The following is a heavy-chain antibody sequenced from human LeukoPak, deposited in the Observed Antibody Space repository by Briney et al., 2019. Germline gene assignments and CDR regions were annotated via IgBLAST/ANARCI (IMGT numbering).Heavy chain of an antibody. D-gene: IGHD4-17*01. CDR2: ISSSGDTI. V-gene: IGHV3-48*03. CDR1: GFTFSSSE. J-gene: IGHJ4*02. CDR3: AKGGATVTRYVDQ. Sequence: GGSLRLSCAASGFTFSSSEMNWVRQGPGKGLEWVSYISSSGDTIYYADSVKGRFTISRDNAKNTLYLQMNSLRAEDTAVYYCAKGGATVTRYVDQWGQGTLVTVSS.